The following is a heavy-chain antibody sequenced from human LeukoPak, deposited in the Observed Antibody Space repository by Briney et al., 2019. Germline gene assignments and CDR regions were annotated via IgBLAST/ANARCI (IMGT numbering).Heavy chain of an antibody. J-gene: IGHJ6*03. D-gene: IGHD2-15*01. CDR1: GYTFTSYY. Sequence: ASVKVSCKASGYTFTSYYMHWVRQAPGQGLEWMGIINPSGGSTSYAQKFQGRVTMTRDTSTSTVYMELSSLRSEDTAVYYCAGDGGGQSPPYYYYYYMDVWGKGTTVTVSS. V-gene: IGHV1-46*01. CDR3: AGDGGGQSPPYYYYYYMDV. CDR2: INPSGGST.